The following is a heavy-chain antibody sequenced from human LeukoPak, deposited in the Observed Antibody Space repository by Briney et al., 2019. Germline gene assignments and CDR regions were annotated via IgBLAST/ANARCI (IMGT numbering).Heavy chain of an antibody. CDR3: ATDGGTLDAFDI. CDR1: GYTFTNYG. J-gene: IGHJ3*02. V-gene: IGHV1-18*01. Sequence: ASVKVSCKASGYTFTNYGITWVRQAPGQGLEWMGWLSAYNGNRNYAQRLQGSVTMTTDTSTSTAYMELRSLRSDDTAVYYCATDGGTLDAFDIWGQETMVTVSS. CDR2: LSAYNGNR.